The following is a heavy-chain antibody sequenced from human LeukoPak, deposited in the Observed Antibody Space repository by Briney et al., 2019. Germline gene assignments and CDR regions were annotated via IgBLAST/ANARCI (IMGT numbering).Heavy chain of an antibody. D-gene: IGHD5-24*01. V-gene: IGHV4-4*09. CDR3: ARSRVARWLQFPDYAFDI. J-gene: IGHJ3*02. Sequence: KSSETLSLTCTVSGGSFTDNYWGYVRQPPGKGLEWIGCIYFSGSTNYNPSLKRRVIISIDTSKNQFSLKLSSVTAADTAVYYCARSRVARWLQFPDYAFDIWGQGTMVTVSS. CDR2: IYFSGST. CDR1: GGSFTDNY.